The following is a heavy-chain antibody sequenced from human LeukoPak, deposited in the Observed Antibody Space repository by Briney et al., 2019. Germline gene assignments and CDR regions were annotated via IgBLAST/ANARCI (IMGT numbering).Heavy chain of an antibody. D-gene: IGHD2-2*01. V-gene: IGHV7-4-1*02. Sequence: ASVKVSCKASGYTFTYFGLNWVRQAPGQGLECLGGINTNTGNPTYAQGLTGRFVFSLDTSVSTAYLQISSLMAEDTAIYYGARGRRVLGPAALNSADDYYYYMDVWGRGTTVTVSS. J-gene: IGHJ6*03. CDR3: ARGRRVLGPAALNSADDYYYYMDV. CDR1: GYTFTYFG. CDR2: INTNTGNP.